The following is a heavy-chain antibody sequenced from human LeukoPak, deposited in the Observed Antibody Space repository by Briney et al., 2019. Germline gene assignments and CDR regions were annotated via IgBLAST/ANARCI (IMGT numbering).Heavy chain of an antibody. Sequence: SQTLSLTCAISGDSVSSNSAAWNWIRQSPSRGLEWLGRTYYRSKWYNDYAVSVKSRITINPDTSKNQFSLKLSSVTAADTAVYYCARVLSSYDSGSQYNWFDPWGQGTLVTVSS. D-gene: IGHD3-22*01. J-gene: IGHJ5*02. CDR3: ARVLSSYDSGSQYNWFDP. V-gene: IGHV6-1*01. CDR1: GDSVSSNSAA. CDR2: TYYRSKWYN.